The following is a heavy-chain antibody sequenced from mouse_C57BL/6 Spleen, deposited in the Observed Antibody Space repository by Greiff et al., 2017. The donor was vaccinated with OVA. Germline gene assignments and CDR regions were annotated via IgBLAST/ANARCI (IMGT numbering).Heavy chain of an antibody. V-gene: IGHV1-54*01. CDR2: INPGSGGT. D-gene: IGHD2-5*01. Sequence: VQVVESGAELVRPGTSVKVSCKASGYAFTNYLIEWVKQRPGQGLEWIGVINPGSGGTNYNEKFKGKATLTADKSSSTAYMQLSSLTSEDSAVYFCAREDSNYPFAYWGQGTLVTVSA. CDR3: AREDSNYPFAY. J-gene: IGHJ3*01. CDR1: GYAFTNYL.